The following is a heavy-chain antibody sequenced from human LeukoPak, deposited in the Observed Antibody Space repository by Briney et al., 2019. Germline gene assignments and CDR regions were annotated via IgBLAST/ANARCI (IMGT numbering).Heavy chain of an antibody. V-gene: IGHV3-53*01. CDR3: ARADERELPLFDY. CDR1: GFTVSSNY. CDR2: LYSGGNT. Sequence: GGSLRLSCAASGFTVSSNYMSWVRQAPGKGLEWVSVLYSGGNTYYADSVKGRFTISRDNSKNTLYLQMNSLRAEDTAVYYCARADERELPLFDYWGQGTLVTVSS. D-gene: IGHD1-26*01. J-gene: IGHJ4*02.